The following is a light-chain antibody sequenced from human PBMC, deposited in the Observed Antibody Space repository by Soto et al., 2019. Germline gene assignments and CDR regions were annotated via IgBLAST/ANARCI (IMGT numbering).Light chain of an antibody. V-gene: IGLV4-69*01. CDR3: QTWVTGIQV. CDR2: VNSDGSH. J-gene: IGLJ3*02. Sequence: QLVLTQSPSASASLGASVKLTCTLSRGNNNYAIAWHQQQPEKGPRYLMKVNSDGSHSKGDGIPDRFSGSRSGAERYLTISSLQSEDEADYYCQTWVTGIQVFGGGTKLTV. CDR1: RGNNNYA.